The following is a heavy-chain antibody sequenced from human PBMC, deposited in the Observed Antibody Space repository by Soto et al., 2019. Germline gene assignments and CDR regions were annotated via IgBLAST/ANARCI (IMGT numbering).Heavy chain of an antibody. Sequence: ASVKVSCKASGYTFTSYDISWVRQAPGQGPEWMGWISTYNGNTNYAQKLQGRVTMTTDTSTSTAYMELRSLRSDDTAVYYCARGFRVAATRWWFDPWGQGTLVTVSS. J-gene: IGHJ5*02. D-gene: IGHD2-15*01. V-gene: IGHV1-18*01. CDR1: GYTFTSYD. CDR3: ARGFRVAATRWWFDP. CDR2: ISTYNGNT.